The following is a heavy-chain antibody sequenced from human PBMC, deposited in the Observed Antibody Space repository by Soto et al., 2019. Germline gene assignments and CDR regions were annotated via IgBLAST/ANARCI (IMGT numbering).Heavy chain of an antibody. CDR3: AKSYYDFWSGYLPYYFDY. Sequence: QPGGSLRLSCAASGFTFSSYGMHWVRQAPGKGLEWVAVISYDGSNKYYADSVKGRFTISRDNSKNTLYLQMNSLRAEDTAVYYCAKSYYDFWSGYLPYYFDYWGRGTLVTVSS. V-gene: IGHV3-30*18. D-gene: IGHD3-3*01. J-gene: IGHJ4*02. CDR2: ISYDGSNK. CDR1: GFTFSSYG.